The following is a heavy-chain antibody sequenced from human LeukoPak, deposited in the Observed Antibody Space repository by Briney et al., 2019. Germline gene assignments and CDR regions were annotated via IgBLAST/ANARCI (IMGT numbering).Heavy chain of an antibody. Sequence: SVKVSCKASGYTFTGYYMHWVRQAPGQGLEWMGGIIPIFGTANYAQKFQGRVTITADESTSTAYMELSSLRSEDTAVYYCARDSTQYYYDSSGPGDWFDPWGQGTLVTVSS. CDR2: IIPIFGTA. CDR1: GYTFTGYY. CDR3: ARDSTQYYYDSSGPGDWFDP. J-gene: IGHJ5*02. D-gene: IGHD3-22*01. V-gene: IGHV1-69*13.